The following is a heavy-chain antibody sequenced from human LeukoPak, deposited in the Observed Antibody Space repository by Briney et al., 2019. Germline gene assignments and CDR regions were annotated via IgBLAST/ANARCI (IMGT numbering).Heavy chain of an antibody. Sequence: SETLSLTCTVSGGSISSYYWSWIRQPPGKGLEWIGYIYYSGSTNYNPSLNSRVTISVDTSKNQFSLKLSSVTAADTAVYHCARVPGYSSGPGCDPWGQGTLVTVSS. V-gene: IGHV4-59*01. J-gene: IGHJ5*02. CDR2: IYYSGST. D-gene: IGHD6-19*01. CDR3: ARVPGYSSGPGCDP. CDR1: GGSISSYY.